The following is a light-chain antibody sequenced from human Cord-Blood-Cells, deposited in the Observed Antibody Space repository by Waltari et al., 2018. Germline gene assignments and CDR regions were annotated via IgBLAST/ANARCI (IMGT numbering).Light chain of an antibody. CDR3: QQYYSTPWT. J-gene: IGKJ1*01. CDR2: CAS. Sequence: DIVMTQSPDYLAVSLGERATINCKSSQSVLYSSNNKNYVAWYQQKPGQPPKLLIHCASTRESGVPDRFSGSGSGTDFTLTISSLQAEDVAVYYCQQYYSTPWTFGQGTKVEIK. CDR1: QSVLYSSNNKNY. V-gene: IGKV4-1*01.